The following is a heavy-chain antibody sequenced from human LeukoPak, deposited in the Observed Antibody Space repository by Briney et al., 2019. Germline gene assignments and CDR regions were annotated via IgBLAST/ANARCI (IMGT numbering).Heavy chain of an antibody. CDR1: GFTFSTYP. CDR3: ARDHDFAFDN. V-gene: IGHV3-48*01. D-gene: IGHD2-21*02. J-gene: IGHJ4*02. CDR2: IRDSGIT. Sequence: GGSLRLSCAASGFTFSTYPMNWVRQAPGKGLEWISHIRDSGITDYTDSVKGRFTISRDNGKNSLSLHLSSLTAEDTAVYYCARDHDFAFDNWGQGTLVTVSS.